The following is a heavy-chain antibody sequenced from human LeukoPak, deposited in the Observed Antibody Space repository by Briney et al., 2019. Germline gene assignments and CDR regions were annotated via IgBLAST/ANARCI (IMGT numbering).Heavy chain of an antibody. CDR2: IYNSGGT. Sequence: SSETLSLTCTVSGGSISSYYWSWIRQPPGKGLEWVAYIYNSGGTKYNPSLKSRVTISLDTSKNQFSLKLSSVTAADTAVYYCARASKDEVVAPRTFFGYYYMDVWGKGTTVTVSS. J-gene: IGHJ6*03. CDR1: GGSISSYY. V-gene: IGHV4-59*01. CDR3: ARASKDEVVAPRTFFGYYYMDV. D-gene: IGHD2-15*01.